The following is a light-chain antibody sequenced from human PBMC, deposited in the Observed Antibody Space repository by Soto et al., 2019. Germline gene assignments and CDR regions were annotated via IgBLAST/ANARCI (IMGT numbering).Light chain of an antibody. CDR2: SAS. CDR3: QQSYTTPRT. Sequence: DIQMTQSPSSLSASVGDRVTITCRASQYISTYLNWYRQKSGKAPEVLFYSASTLQSGVPSRFSGRGSGTDFTLTIIGLQSEDFATYYCQQSYTTPRTFGAGTKVEIK. CDR1: QYISTY. V-gene: IGKV1-39*01. J-gene: IGKJ1*01.